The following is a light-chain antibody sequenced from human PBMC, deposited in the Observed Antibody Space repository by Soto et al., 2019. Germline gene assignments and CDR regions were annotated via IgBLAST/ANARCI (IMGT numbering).Light chain of an antibody. CDR1: SSDVGNYNY. Sequence: QSVLTQPASVSGSPGQSITISCTGASSDVGNYNYVSWYQQHPGKAPKLIIYDVSNRPSGVSNRFSGSKSGNTASLTISGLQAEDEADYYCSSYTSSSTLIFGGGTKVTVL. V-gene: IGLV2-14*03. CDR2: DVS. J-gene: IGLJ2*01. CDR3: SSYTSSSTLI.